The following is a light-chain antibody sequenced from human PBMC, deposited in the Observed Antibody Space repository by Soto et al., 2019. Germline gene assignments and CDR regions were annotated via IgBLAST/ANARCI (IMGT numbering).Light chain of an antibody. Sequence: ENVLTQSPGTLSLSPGERATLSCRASQSVSNIYLAWYQQKPGQAPRLLIYDASNRTTGIPEQFSGSGAWTNVTPTISRLEPEDFSVYYCHQSCSSARTFGQGTKLEIK. V-gene: IGKV3-20*01. CDR2: DAS. CDR3: HQSCSSART. J-gene: IGKJ2*01. CDR1: QSVSNIY.